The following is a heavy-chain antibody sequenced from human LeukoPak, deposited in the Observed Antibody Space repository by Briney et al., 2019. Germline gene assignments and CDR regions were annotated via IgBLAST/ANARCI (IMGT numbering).Heavy chain of an antibody. D-gene: IGHD3-22*01. CDR3: ARPYYYDSSGYYYAFDM. J-gene: IGHJ3*02. Sequence: GGSLRLSCAASGFTFSSYWMSWVRQAPGKGLEWVANIKQDGSEKYYVDSVKDRFTISRDNAKNSLYLQMDSLRAEDTAVYYCARPYYYDSSGYYYAFDMWGQGTMVTVSS. CDR2: IKQDGSEK. CDR1: GFTFSSYW. V-gene: IGHV3-7*01.